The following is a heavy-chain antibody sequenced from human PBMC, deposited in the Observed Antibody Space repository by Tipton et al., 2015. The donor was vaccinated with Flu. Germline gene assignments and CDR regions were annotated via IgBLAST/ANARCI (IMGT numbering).Heavy chain of an antibody. CDR1: GGSFSAYY. CDR2: INHSGTT. J-gene: IGHJ4*01. D-gene: IGHD7-27*01. CDR3: ASKVANWGVWEPLDY. Sequence: TLSLTCAVYGGSFSAYYRSWIRQPPGKGLEWVGEINHSGTTNCNPSLTSRVTVSADTSKKQFSLKLTSVTAADTAVYYCASKVANWGVWEPLDYWGHGTLVTVSS. V-gene: IGHV4-34*01.